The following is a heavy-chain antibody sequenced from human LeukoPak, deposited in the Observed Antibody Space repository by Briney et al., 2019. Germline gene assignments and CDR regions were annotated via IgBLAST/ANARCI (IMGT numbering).Heavy chain of an antibody. V-gene: IGHV1-2*02. CDR2: INPNSGGT. Sequence: ASVKVSCKASGYTFTGYYMHWVRQAPGQGLEWMGWINPNSGGTNYAQKFQGRVTMTRDTSISTAYMELSRLRSEDTAVYYCARAFTMKGNWFDPWGQGTLVTVSS. J-gene: IGHJ5*02. CDR3: ARAFTMKGNWFDP. CDR1: GYTFTGYY. D-gene: IGHD3-22*01.